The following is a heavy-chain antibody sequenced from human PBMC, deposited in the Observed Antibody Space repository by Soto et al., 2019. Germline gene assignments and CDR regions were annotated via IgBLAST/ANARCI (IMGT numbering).Heavy chain of an antibody. D-gene: IGHD3-22*01. CDR1: GYTFTSYY. V-gene: IGHV1-46*01. CDR3: ARDLGDYYDSSGYPFDY. J-gene: IGHJ4*02. CDR2: INPSGGST. Sequence: ASVKVSCKASGYTFTSYYMHWVRQAPGQGLEWMGIINPSGGSTSYAQKFQGRVTMTRDTSTGTVYMELSSLRSEDTAVYYCARDLGDYYDSSGYPFDYWGQGTLVTVSS.